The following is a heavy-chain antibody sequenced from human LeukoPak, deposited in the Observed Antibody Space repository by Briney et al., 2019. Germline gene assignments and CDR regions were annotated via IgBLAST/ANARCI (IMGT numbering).Heavy chain of an antibody. CDR3: ARGGYCSSTSCYALSVLRLAYNT. Sequence: SETLSLTCAVYGGSFSGYYWSWIRQPPGKGLEWIGEINHSGSTNYNPSLKSRVTISVDTSKNQFSLKLSSVTATDTAVYYCARGGYCSSTSCYALSVLRLAYNTWGQGTLVTVSS. CDR2: INHSGST. CDR1: GGSFSGYY. D-gene: IGHD2-2*01. V-gene: IGHV4-34*01. J-gene: IGHJ4*02.